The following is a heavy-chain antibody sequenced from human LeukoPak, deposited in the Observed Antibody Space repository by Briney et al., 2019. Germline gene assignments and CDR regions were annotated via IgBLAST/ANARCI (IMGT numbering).Heavy chain of an antibody. D-gene: IGHD5-18*01. CDR2: IKSKTDGGTT. CDR1: GFTFSNAW. CDR3: AKHRDTAMVRSPLDY. V-gene: IGHV3-15*01. Sequence: NPGGSLRLSCAASGFTFSNAWMSWVRQAPGKGLKWVGRIKSKTDGGTTDYAAPVKGRFTISRDNSKNTLYLQMNSLRAEDTAVYYCAKHRDTAMVRSPLDYWGQGTLVTVSS. J-gene: IGHJ4*02.